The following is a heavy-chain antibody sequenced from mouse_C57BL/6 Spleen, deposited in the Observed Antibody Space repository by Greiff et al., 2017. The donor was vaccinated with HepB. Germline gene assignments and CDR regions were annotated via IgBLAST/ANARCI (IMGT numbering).Heavy chain of an antibody. CDR3: ARDEPRGYFDY. D-gene: IGHD6-1*01. CDR1: GFTFSDYG. Sequence: EVMLVESGGGLVKPGGSLKLSCAASGFTFSDYGMHWVRQAPEKGLEWVAYISSGSSTIYYADTVKGRFTISRDNAKNTLFLQMTRLSSEDTAMYYCARDEPRGYFDYWGQGTTLTVSS. J-gene: IGHJ2*01. V-gene: IGHV5-17*01. CDR2: ISSGSSTI.